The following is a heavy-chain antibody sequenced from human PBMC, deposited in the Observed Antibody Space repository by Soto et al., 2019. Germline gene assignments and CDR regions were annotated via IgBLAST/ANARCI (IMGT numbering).Heavy chain of an antibody. CDR2: TYYRSRWYN. CDR1: GDSVSGNSAA. J-gene: IGHJ6*03. V-gene: IGHV6-1*01. D-gene: IGHD1-1*01. CDR3: AGTTSHHWHYMDV. Sequence: QVQLQESGPGLVKPSQTLSVTCAISGDSVSGNSAAWNWIRLSPSRGLEWLARTYYRSRWYNDYAVSVRSRITVNADTSMNQFSLQLTSVTPEDTAIYYCAGTTSHHWHYMDVWGRGTSVTVSS.